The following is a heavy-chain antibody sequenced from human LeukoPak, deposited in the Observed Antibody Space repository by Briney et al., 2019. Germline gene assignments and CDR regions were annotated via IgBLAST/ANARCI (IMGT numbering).Heavy chain of an antibody. V-gene: IGHV1-24*01. CDR3: ATDYPYSGSYSFVY. Sequence: ASVKVSCKVSGYTLTELSMHWGRQAPGKGLEWRGGFDPEDGETISVQKFQGRVTMTEDTSTDTAYMELSSLRSEDTAVYYCATDYPYSGSYSFVYWGQGTLVTVSS. CDR1: GYTLTELS. D-gene: IGHD1-26*01. CDR2: FDPEDGET. J-gene: IGHJ4*02.